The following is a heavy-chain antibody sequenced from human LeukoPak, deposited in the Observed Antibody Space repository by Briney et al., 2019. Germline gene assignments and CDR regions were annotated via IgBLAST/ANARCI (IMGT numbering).Heavy chain of an antibody. CDR1: GFTFSSYS. V-gene: IGHV3-21*01. CDR2: ISSSSSYI. D-gene: IGHD5-12*01. Sequence: GGSLRLSCAASGFTFSSYSMNWVRQAPGKGLEWVSSISSSSSYIYYADSVKGRFTISRDNAKNSLYLQMNSLRAEDTAVYYCAKVRATAGRLYYYYMDVWGKGTTVTVSS. J-gene: IGHJ6*03. CDR3: AKVRATAGRLYYYYMDV.